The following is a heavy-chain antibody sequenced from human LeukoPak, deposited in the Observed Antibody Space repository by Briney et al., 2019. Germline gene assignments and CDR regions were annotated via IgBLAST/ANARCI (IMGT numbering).Heavy chain of an antibody. V-gene: IGHV3-53*01. Sequence: PGGSLRLSCAPSGFTVGSNYMTWVRQAPGKGLEWVSILHTDGSSFYADSVKGRFTISRDISKNTVSLHMTSLRAEDTAVYYCARVRITMVRGSNSFYYMDVWGKGTTVTVSS. CDR3: ARVRITMVRGSNSFYYMDV. D-gene: IGHD3-10*01. CDR2: LHTDGSS. CDR1: GFTVGSNY. J-gene: IGHJ6*03.